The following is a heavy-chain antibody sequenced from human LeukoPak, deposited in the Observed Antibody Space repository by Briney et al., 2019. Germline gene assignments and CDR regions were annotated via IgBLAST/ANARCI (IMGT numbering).Heavy chain of an antibody. CDR1: SASISSYS. CDR3: VRGIVGTTHDAFHI. D-gene: IGHD1-26*01. J-gene: IGHJ3*02. Sequence: SETLSLTCAVSSASISSYSWSWIRQPPGRGLEWIGQIYYSDRIDFNPSLRSRVTISVDTSKNQFSLGLSSVTAADTAVYYCVRGIVGTTHDAFHIWGQGTMVTVSS. CDR2: IYYSDRI. V-gene: IGHV4-59*01.